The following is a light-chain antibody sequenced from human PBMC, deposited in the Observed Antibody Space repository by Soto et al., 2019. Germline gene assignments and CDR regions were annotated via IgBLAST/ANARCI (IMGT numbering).Light chain of an antibody. Sequence: ESLLTQSPGTLSLSPGERATLSCRASQSVSTRYLARYQQKPGQAPRLLIYGASIRATGIPDRFSVSGSRTDLTLTIITLELEDFAVYNCHQFGSSPPAFTFGQGTKLEI. J-gene: IGKJ2*01. CDR2: GAS. CDR1: QSVSTRY. V-gene: IGKV3-20*01. CDR3: HQFGSSPPAFT.